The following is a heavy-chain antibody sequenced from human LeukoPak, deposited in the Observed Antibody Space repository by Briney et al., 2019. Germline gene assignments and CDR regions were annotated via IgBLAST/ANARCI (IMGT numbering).Heavy chain of an antibody. CDR1: GGSFSGYY. J-gene: IGHJ4*02. CDR2: IHSSGSS. CDR3: ARVLSGSGSLYYFDY. V-gene: IGHV4-30-4*01. D-gene: IGHD3-10*01. Sequence: PSETLSLTCAVYGGSFSGYYRNWIRQPPGKGLEWIGYIHSSGSSYYNPSLKSRVTISLDTSENQFSLRLSSVTAADTAVYYCARVLSGSGSLYYFDYWGQGTLVTVSS.